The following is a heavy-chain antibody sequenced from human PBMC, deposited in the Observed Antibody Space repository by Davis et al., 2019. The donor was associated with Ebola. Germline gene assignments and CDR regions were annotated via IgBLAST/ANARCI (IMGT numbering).Heavy chain of an antibody. CDR2: TTLSGAST. J-gene: IGHJ2*01. CDR1: GFTFSDYY. CDR3: AKDGGNFPYWYFDL. Sequence: GSLRLSCAASGFTFSDYYMSWIRQAPGKGLEWVAATTLSGASTYYAESVKGRFTISRDNSRNTLYLQMSSLRADDTAVYYCAKDGGNFPYWYFDLWGRGTLVTVSS. V-gene: IGHV3-23*01. D-gene: IGHD1-7*01.